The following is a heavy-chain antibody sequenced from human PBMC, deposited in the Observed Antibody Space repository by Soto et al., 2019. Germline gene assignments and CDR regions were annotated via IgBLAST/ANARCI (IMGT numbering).Heavy chain of an antibody. V-gene: IGHV3-23*01. CDR1: GFTFSSYA. CDR2: ITGSGGDT. Sequence: PGGSLRLSCAASGFTFSSYAMSWVRQAPGKGLEWVSAITGSGGDTYHADSVKGRFTISRDNTENTLYLQMNSLRADDTALYYCAKGSASSRPYYFDYGGRGTLVTVSS. D-gene: IGHD2-2*01. CDR3: AKGSASSRPYYFDY. J-gene: IGHJ4*02.